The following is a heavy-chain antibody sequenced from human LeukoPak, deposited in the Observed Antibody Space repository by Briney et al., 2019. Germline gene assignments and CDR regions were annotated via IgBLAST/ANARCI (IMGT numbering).Heavy chain of an antibody. CDR1: GGSSSRYF. CDR3: ARGSGVGPTYYFDY. D-gene: IGHD1-26*01. Sequence: PSETLSLTCTVSGGSSSRYFWNWIRQPPGKGLEWIGYIYYSGSANYNPSLKSRVTISVDTSKNQFSLKLSSVTAADTAVYYCARGSGVGPTYYFDYWGQGTLVTVSS. J-gene: IGHJ4*02. V-gene: IGHV4-59*01. CDR2: IYYSGSA.